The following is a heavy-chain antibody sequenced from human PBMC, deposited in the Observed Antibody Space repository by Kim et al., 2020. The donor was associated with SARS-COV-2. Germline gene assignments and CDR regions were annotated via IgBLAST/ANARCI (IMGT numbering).Heavy chain of an antibody. CDR3: ARNGSGSYYLISYYYFDL. V-gene: IGHV3-23*01. CDR1: GFTFNTYD. Sequence: GGSLRLSCVVSGFTFNTYDMSWVRQRPGKGLEWVSGISGSGGSTYYADFVNDRFIISRDNSKTTLYLQMNSLTAEDTAVYYCARNGSGSYYLISYYYFDLWGRGSLVTVSS. D-gene: IGHD3-10*01. CDR2: ISGSGGST. J-gene: IGHJ2*01.